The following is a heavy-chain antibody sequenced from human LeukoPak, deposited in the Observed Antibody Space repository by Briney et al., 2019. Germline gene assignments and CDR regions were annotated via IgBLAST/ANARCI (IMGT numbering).Heavy chain of an antibody. V-gene: IGHV3-21*01. Sequence: GSLRLSCAASGFTFSSYSMNWVRQAPGKGLEWVSSISSSSSYIYYADSVKGRFTISRDNAKNSLYVQMNSLRAEDTAVYYCARVGKDYYDSSGYYPIDYWGQGTLVTVSS. D-gene: IGHD3-22*01. CDR3: ARVGKDYYDSSGYYPIDY. CDR2: ISSSSSYI. CDR1: GFTFSSYS. J-gene: IGHJ4*02.